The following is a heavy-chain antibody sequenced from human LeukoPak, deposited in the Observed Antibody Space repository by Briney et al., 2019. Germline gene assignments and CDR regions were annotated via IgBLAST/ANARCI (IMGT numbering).Heavy chain of an antibody. CDR2: IYYIGGT. D-gene: IGHD3-16*01. V-gene: IGHV4-59*01. CDR3: ARGGGLDV. J-gene: IGHJ6*02. CDR1: GDSIRSYY. Sequence: SETLSLTCTVAGDSIRSYYWSWIRQPPGKGLEWIGNIYYIGGTNYNPSLKSRVTISIDTSKNQFSLKLSSVTAADTAVYFCARGGGLDVWGQGATVTVSS.